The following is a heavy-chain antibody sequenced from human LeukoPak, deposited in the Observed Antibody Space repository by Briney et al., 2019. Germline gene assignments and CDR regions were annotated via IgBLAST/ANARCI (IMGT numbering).Heavy chain of an antibody. CDR3: AAAFTSLYDSSGYYGSDFDY. V-gene: IGHV1-58*02. D-gene: IGHD3-22*01. J-gene: IGHJ4*02. Sequence: GASVKVSCKASGFTFTSSAMQWVRQARGQRLEWIGWIVVGSGNTNYAQKFQERVTITRDMSTSTAYMELSSLRSEDTAVYYCAAAFTSLYDSSGYYGSDFDYWGQGTLVTVSS. CDR2: IVVGSGNT. CDR1: GFTFTSSA.